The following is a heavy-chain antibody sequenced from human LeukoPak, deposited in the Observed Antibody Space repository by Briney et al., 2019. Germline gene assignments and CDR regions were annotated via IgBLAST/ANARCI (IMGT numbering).Heavy chain of an antibody. CDR3: ARADSSSWWGVYFDY. J-gene: IGHJ4*02. D-gene: IGHD6-13*01. CDR2: IYTSGST. CDR1: GGSISSGSYY. V-gene: IGHV4-61*02. Sequence: SETLSLTCTVSGGSISSGSYYWSWIRQPAGKGLEWIGRIYTSGSTNYNPSLKSRVTISVDTSKNQFSLKLSSVTAADTAVYYCARADSSSWWGVYFDYWGQGTLVTVSS.